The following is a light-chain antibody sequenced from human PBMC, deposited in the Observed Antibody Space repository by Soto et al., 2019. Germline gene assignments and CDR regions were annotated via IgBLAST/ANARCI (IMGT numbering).Light chain of an antibody. CDR2: WAS. J-gene: IGKJ4*01. CDR3: QQYYITPLT. Sequence: DIVMTQSPDSLAVSLGERATINCKSSQSILYSSSNKNYLAWYQQKPRQPPKLLMYWASTRESGVPDRFSGSGSGTDFNLTISSLQAEDVAVYYCQQYYITPLTFGGGTKVEIK. V-gene: IGKV4-1*01. CDR1: QSILYSSSNKNY.